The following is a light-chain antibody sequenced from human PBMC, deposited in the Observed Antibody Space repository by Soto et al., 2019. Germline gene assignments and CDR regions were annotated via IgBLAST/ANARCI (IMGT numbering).Light chain of an antibody. J-gene: IGLJ2*01. CDR2: EVS. Sequence: QSALTQPASVSGSPGQSITISCTGTSSDVGGYNYVSWYQQHPGKAPKLMIYEVSNRPSGVSNRFSGSKSGNTASLTISGLQAEDEADYYCSYTSSRNLVFGGGTQLTV. V-gene: IGLV2-14*01. CDR3: SYTSSRNLV. CDR1: SSDVGGYNY.